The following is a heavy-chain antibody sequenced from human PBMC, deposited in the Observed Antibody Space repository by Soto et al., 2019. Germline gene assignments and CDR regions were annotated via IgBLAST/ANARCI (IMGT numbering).Heavy chain of an antibody. CDR3: ARSTAASADYGTAF. D-gene: IGHD2-21*02. V-gene: IGHV4-4*07. Sequence: KPSETLSRTCTVSGGCILTYYWSWIRQPDGKGLQWIGRIYSNRGTNYNSSLKRRVTLSVDTSKRQSSLKLSSVPAAATAVYYSARSTAASADYGTAFWDRGTTVTASS. J-gene: IGHJ6*04. CDR2: IYSNRGT. CDR1: GGCILTYY.